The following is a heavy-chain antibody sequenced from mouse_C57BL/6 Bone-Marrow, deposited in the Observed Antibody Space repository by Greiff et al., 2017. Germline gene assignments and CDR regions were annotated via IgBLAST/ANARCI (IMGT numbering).Heavy chain of an antibody. J-gene: IGHJ2*01. V-gene: IGHV1-19*01. CDR1: GYTFTDYY. CDR3: ARRSPYYFDY. Sequence: EVKLVESGPVLVKPGASVKMSCKASGYTFTDYYMNWVKQSHGKSLEWIGVINPYNGGTSYNQKFKGKATLTVDKSSSTAYMELNSLTSEDSAVYYCARRSPYYFDYWGKGTTLTVSA. CDR2: INPYNGGT.